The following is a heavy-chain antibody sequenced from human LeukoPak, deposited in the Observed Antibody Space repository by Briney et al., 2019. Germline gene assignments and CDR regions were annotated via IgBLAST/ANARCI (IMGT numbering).Heavy chain of an antibody. CDR3: ARGDGEPYSSSWYTY. CDR1: GGSFSGYY. J-gene: IGHJ4*02. Sequence: SETLSLTCAVYGGSFSGYYWSWIRQPPGKGLEWIGEINHSGSTNYNPSLKSRVTISVDTSKNQFSLKLSSVTAADTAVYYCARGDGEPYSSSWYTYWGQGTLVTVSS. D-gene: IGHD6-13*01. V-gene: IGHV4-34*01. CDR2: INHSGST.